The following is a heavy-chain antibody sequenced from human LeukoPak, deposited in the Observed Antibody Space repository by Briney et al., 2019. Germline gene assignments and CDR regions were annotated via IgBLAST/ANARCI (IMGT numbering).Heavy chain of an antibody. D-gene: IGHD5-12*01. CDR1: GGSISSSSYY. V-gene: IGHV4-39*01. J-gene: IGHJ4*02. CDR3: ARLGKYGGYLNFDY. CDR2: IYYSGST. Sequence: SETLSLTCTVSGGSISSSSYYWGWIRQPPGKGLEWIGSIYYSGSTYYNPSLKSRVTISVDTSKNQFSLELSSVTAADTAVYYCARLGKYGGYLNFDYWGQGTLVTVSS.